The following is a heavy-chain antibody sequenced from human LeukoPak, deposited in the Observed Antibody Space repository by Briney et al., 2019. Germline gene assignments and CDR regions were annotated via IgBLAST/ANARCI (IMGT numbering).Heavy chain of an antibody. D-gene: IGHD3-3*01. CDR1: GRSSSGYY. Sequence: SETLSLTCAVYGRSSSGYYWSWIRQPPGKGLEWIGEINHSGSTNYNPSLKSRVTISVDTSKNQFSLKLSSVTAADTAVYYCARGRALRFLEWFTSDYWGQGTLVTVSS. CDR2: INHSGST. V-gene: IGHV4-34*01. J-gene: IGHJ4*02. CDR3: ARGRALRFLEWFTSDY.